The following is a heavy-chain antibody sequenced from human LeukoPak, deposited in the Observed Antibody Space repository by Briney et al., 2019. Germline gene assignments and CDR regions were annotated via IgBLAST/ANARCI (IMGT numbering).Heavy chain of an antibody. V-gene: IGHV4-59*08. CDR3: AGGYYGGNY. D-gene: IGHD3-22*01. CDR2: IYYSGST. J-gene: IGHJ4*02. Sequence: SETLSLTCTVSGGSITSYYWSWIRQPPGKGLEWIGYIYYSGSTNYNPSLKSRVTISVDTSKNQLSLKLSSVTAADTAVYYCAGGYYGGNYWGQGTLVTVSS. CDR1: GGSITSYY.